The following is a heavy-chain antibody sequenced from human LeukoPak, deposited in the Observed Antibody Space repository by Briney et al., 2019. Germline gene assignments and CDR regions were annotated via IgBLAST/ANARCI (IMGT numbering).Heavy chain of an antibody. CDR2: IYYSGST. J-gene: IGHJ4*02. CDR1: GGSISSYY. Sequence: KTSETLSLTCTVSGGSISSYYWSWIRQPPGKGLEWIWYIYYSGSTNYNPSLKSRVTISVDTSKNQFSLNLTSVTAADTAVYYCARETSGNYSRHFNHWGQGTLVTVSS. V-gene: IGHV4-59*12. D-gene: IGHD1-26*01. CDR3: ARETSGNYSRHFNH.